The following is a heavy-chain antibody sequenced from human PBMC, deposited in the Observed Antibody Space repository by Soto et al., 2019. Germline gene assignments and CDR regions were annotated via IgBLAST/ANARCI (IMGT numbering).Heavy chain of an antibody. CDR2: IYYSGNT. V-gene: IGHV4-31*03. CDR3: ARDRLMATAGTARHYFGLDV. J-gene: IGHJ6*02. Sequence: SETLSLTCTVSGGSIRSGGYYWSWVRQNPRRGLEWIGNIYYSGNTYYNPSLKSRLTISVDTSKNQFSLNLSSVTAADTAVYYCARDRLMATAGTARHYFGLDVWGQGATVTVSS. CDR1: GGSIRSGGYY. D-gene: IGHD5-18*01.